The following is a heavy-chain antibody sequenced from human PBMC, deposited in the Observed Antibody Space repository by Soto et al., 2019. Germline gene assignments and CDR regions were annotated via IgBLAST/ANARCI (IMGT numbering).Heavy chain of an antibody. Sequence: GGSLRLSCAASGFTFSSYAMHWVRQAPGKGLEWVAVISYDGSNKYYADSVKGRFTISRDNSKNTLYLQMNSLRAEDTAVYYCARESFPSYHIAARQNWFDPWGPGTLVTVYS. V-gene: IGHV3-30-3*01. J-gene: IGHJ5*02. CDR2: ISYDGSNK. D-gene: IGHD6-6*01. CDR3: ARESFPSYHIAARQNWFDP. CDR1: GFTFSSYA.